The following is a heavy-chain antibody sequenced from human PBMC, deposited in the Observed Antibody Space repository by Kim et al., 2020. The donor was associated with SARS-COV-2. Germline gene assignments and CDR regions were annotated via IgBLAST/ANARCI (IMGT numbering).Heavy chain of an antibody. J-gene: IGHJ5*02. Sequence: ASVKVSCKASGYTFTGYYMHWVRQAPGQGLEWMGWINPNSGGTNYAQKFQGRVTMTRDTSISTAYMELSRLRSDDTAVYYCAGGPIVGATYGNWFDPWGQGTLVTVSS. CDR2: INPNSGGT. D-gene: IGHD1-26*01. CDR1: GYTFTGYY. CDR3: AGGPIVGATYGNWFDP. V-gene: IGHV1-2*02.